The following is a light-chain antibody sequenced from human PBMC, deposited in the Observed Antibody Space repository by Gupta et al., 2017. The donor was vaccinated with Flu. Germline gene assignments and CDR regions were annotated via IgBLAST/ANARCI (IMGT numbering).Light chain of an antibody. CDR2: GTS. CDR3: QQEGHSSYT. CDR1: QSVSSSY. V-gene: IGKV3-20*01. Sequence: EIVLTPSPGTLSLSPGDRATLSCRASQSVSSSYLAWYQQKPGQAPRRLISGTSSRATGVPDRFSGRGSGTEVTLTISRLEPEDCAVYYWQQEGHSSYTCGQGTKLDIK. J-gene: IGKJ2*01.